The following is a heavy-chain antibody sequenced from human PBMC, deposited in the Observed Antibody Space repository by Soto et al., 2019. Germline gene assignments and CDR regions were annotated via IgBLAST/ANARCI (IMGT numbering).Heavy chain of an antibody. CDR2: ISSSSSYT. CDR1: GFTFSDYY. V-gene: IGHV3-11*06. CDR3: ARLAAAGTRPDY. Sequence: PGGSLRLSCAASGFTFSDYYMSWIRQAPGKGLEWVSYISSSSSYTNYADSVKGRFTISRDNAKNSLYLQMNSLRAEDTAVYYCARLAAAGTRPDYWGQGTLVTVAS. D-gene: IGHD6-13*01. J-gene: IGHJ4*02.